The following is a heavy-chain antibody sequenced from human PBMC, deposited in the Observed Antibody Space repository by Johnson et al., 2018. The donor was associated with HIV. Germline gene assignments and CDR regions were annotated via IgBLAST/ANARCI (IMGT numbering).Heavy chain of an antibody. CDR2: IKSKTDGATT. Sequence: VQLVESGGGVVQPGRSLRLSCAASGFTFDDYGMSWVRQAPGKGLEWVGRIKSKTDGATTDYAAPLKGRFTISRDDSKNTLYLQMDSLKTEDTAVYYCTRSIAASGRDAFDIWGQGTLVTVSS. V-gene: IGHV3-15*01. J-gene: IGHJ3*02. D-gene: IGHD6-13*01. CDR3: TRSIAASGRDAFDI. CDR1: GFTFDDYG.